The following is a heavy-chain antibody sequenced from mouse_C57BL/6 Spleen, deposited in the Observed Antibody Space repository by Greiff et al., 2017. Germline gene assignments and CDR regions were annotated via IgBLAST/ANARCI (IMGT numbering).Heavy chain of an antibody. Sequence: VKLQESGAELVKPGASVKLSCKASGYTFTEYTIHWVKQRSGQGLEWIGWFYPGSGSIKYNEKFKDKATLTADKSSSTVYMELSRLTSEDSAVYFCARHPFYGKEDYYAMDYWGQGTSVTVSS. V-gene: IGHV1-62-2*01. J-gene: IGHJ4*01. CDR1: GYTFTEYT. D-gene: IGHD2-10*01. CDR3: ARHPFYGKEDYYAMDY. CDR2: FYPGSGSI.